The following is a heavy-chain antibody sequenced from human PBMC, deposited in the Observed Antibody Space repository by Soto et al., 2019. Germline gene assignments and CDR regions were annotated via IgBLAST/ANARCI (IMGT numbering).Heavy chain of an antibody. V-gene: IGHV1-24*01. J-gene: IGHJ4*01. CDR1: GYTLTEFA. CDR3: AALYGSGVEF. Sequence: QVQVVQSGAEVKKPGASVKVSCKISGYTLTEFALSWVRQAPGNGLEWLGGFDPEDGEAISAQNVQGRITMTEDASTGTVFMELNSLRSDDTAVYYCAALYGSGVEFWGQGTMVSVSS. CDR2: FDPEDGEA. D-gene: IGHD3-10*01.